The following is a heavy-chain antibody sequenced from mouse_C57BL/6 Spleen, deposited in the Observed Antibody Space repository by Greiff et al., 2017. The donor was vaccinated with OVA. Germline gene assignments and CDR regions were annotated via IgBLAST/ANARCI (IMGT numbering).Heavy chain of an antibody. V-gene: IGHV1-82*01. D-gene: IGHD2-10*01. CDR3: ARSLLSSNTGAY. Sequence: QVHVKQSGPELVKPGASVKISCKASGYAFSSSWMNWVKQRPGKGLEWIGRIYPGDGDTNYNGKFKGKATLTADKSSSTAYMQLSSLTSEDSAVYFCARSLLSSNTGAYWGQGTLVTVSA. CDR1: GYAFSSSW. J-gene: IGHJ3*01. CDR2: IYPGDGDT.